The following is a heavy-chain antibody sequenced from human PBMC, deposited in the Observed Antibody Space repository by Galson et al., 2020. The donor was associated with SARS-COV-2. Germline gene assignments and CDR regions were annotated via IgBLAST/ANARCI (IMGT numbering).Heavy chain of an antibody. CDR1: GGSISSTNYY. CDR3: ARDLTNSGYYSFDY. J-gene: IGHJ4*02. D-gene: IGHD5-12*01. V-gene: IGHV4-39*07. Sequence: SETLSLTCTVSGGSISSTNYYWGWIRQPPGKGLEWIASIYYSGSTSYSPSLKGRVTISVDTSKNQFSLKLSSVTAADTAVYYCARDLTNSGYYSFDYWGQGTLVTVSS. CDR2: IYYSGST.